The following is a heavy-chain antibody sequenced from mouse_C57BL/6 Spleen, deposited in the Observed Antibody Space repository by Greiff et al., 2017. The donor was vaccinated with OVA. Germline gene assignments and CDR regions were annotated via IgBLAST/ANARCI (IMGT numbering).Heavy chain of an antibody. Sequence: DVHLVESGGGLVKPGGSLKLSCAASGFTFSSYAMSWVRQTPEKRLEWVATISDGGSYTYYPDNVKGRFTISRDNAKNNLYLQMSHLKSEDTAMYYCARADGPYFDYWGQGTTLTVSS. CDR3: ARADGPYFDY. CDR2: ISDGGSYT. V-gene: IGHV5-4*01. D-gene: IGHD2-3*01. CDR1: GFTFSSYA. J-gene: IGHJ2*01.